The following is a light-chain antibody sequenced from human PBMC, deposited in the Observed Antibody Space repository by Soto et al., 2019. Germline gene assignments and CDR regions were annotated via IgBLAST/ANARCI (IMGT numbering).Light chain of an antibody. Sequence: QSVLTQPPSVSAAPGQKVTISCSGSNSNIGDNYVSWYQQFPGAAPKLLIYANTERPSGIPDRFSGSKSGTSATLGITGLQTGDEAIYYCGTWDSSLSGVVFGGGTKLTVL. CDR2: ANT. J-gene: IGLJ2*01. CDR3: GTWDSSLSGVV. V-gene: IGLV1-51*01. CDR1: NSNIGDNY.